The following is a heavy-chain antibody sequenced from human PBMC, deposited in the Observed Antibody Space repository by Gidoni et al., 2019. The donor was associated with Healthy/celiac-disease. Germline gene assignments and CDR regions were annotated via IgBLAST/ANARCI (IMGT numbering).Heavy chain of an antibody. V-gene: IGHV3-49*04. CDR1: GFTFGDYA. D-gene: IGHD4-17*01. J-gene: IGHJ6*03. CDR3: TRDTRPTVTTSWGYYMDV. CDR2: IRSKAYGGTT. Sequence: EVQLVESGGGLVRPGRSLRLSCTASGFTFGDYAMSWVRQAPGKGLGWVGFIRSKAYGGTTEYAASVKGRFTISRDDSKSIAYLQMNSLKTEDTAVYYCTRDTRPTVTTSWGYYMDVWGKGTTVTVSS.